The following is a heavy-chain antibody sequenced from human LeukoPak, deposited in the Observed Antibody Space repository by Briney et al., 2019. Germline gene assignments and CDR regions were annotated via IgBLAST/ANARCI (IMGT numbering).Heavy chain of an antibody. CDR2: INQDGSEK. CDR1: GFTFSSYA. Sequence: GGSLRLSCAASGFTFSSYAMHWVRQAPGKGLEWVANINQDGSEKQYVDSVKGRFTISRDNAKNSLYLQVNSLRAEDTAVYYCARDGAARFSGSLGDWGKGTLVTVAS. J-gene: IGHJ4*02. D-gene: IGHD3-10*01. CDR3: ARDGAARFSGSLGD. V-gene: IGHV3-7*01.